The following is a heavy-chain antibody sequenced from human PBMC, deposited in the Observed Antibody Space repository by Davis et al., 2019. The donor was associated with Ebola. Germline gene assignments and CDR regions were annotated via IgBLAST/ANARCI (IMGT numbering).Heavy chain of an antibody. J-gene: IGHJ4*02. CDR3: AKEAIMVQGFDY. CDR2: ISWNSGSI. V-gene: IGHV3-9*01. CDR1: GFTFDDYA. Sequence: GGSLRLSCAASGFTFDDYAMHWVRHAPGKGLEWVSGISWNSGSIGYADSVKGRFTISRDNAKNSLYLQMNSLRAEDTALYYCAKEAIMVQGFDYWGQGTLVTVSS. D-gene: IGHD3-10*01.